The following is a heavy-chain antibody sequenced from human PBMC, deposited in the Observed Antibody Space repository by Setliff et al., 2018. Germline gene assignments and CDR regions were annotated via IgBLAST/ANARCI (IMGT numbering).Heavy chain of an antibody. Sequence: GGSLRLSCAASGFTFSTYSLIWVRQAPGTGLEWVSSISPSSSHIYYADSAEGRFTISRDNAKNSLYLQMNSLRVEDTALYYCARAHRYYSDTSGYYYDQGRSAFDIWGQGTMVTVSS. V-gene: IGHV3-21*04. CDR3: ARAHRYYSDTSGYYYDQGRSAFDI. CDR1: GFTFSTYS. CDR2: ISPSSSHI. D-gene: IGHD3-22*01. J-gene: IGHJ3*02.